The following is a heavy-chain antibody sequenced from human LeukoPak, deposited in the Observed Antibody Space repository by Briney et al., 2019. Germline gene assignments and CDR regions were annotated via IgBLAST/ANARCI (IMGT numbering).Heavy chain of an antibody. V-gene: IGHV3-23*01. CDR2: ISDSGVTA. CDR1: GFTFNNYA. CDR3: ARASKVVVTAIPY. D-gene: IGHD2-21*02. J-gene: IGHJ4*02. Sequence: GGSLRLSCVVSGFTFNNYAMGWVRQAPGQGLDWVSAISDSGVTAYYADSVKGRFTISRDNSKSTLYLQMNSLRAEDTAVYYCARASKVVVTAIPYWGQGTLVTVSS.